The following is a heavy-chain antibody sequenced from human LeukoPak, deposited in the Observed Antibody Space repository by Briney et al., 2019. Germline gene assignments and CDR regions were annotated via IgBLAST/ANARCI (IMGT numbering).Heavy chain of an antibody. CDR1: GFTFSSYE. J-gene: IGHJ4*02. Sequence: GGSLRLSCAASGFTFSSYEVNWVRQAPGKGLEWVSYISSSGSTIYYADSVKGRFTISRDNAKSSLYLQMNSLRAEDTAVYYCARVSYYDSSGYEENPVFDYWGQGTLVTVSS. CDR2: ISSSGSTI. CDR3: ARVSYYDSSGYEENPVFDY. V-gene: IGHV3-48*03. D-gene: IGHD3-22*01.